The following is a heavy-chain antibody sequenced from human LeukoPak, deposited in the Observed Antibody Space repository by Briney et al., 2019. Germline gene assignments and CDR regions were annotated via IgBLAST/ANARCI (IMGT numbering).Heavy chain of an antibody. CDR1: GYTFTSYG. Sequence: GASVEVSCKASGYTFTSYGISWVRQAPGQGLEWMGWISAYNGNTNYAQKLQGRVTMTTDTSTSTAYMELRSLRSDDTAVYYCARDPLPYCSSTSCRDYFDYWGQGTLVTVSS. CDR3: ARDPLPYCSSTSCRDYFDY. D-gene: IGHD2-2*01. J-gene: IGHJ4*02. CDR2: ISAYNGNT. V-gene: IGHV1-18*04.